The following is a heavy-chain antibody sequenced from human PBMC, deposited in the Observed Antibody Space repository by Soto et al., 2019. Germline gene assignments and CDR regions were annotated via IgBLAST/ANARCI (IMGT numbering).Heavy chain of an antibody. D-gene: IGHD3-3*01. Sequence: QVQLVQSGAEVKKPGASVKVSCKASGYTFTSYYMHWVRQAPGQGLEWMGIINPSGGSTSYAQKFQGRVTMTRDTSTSTVYMELSSLRSEDTAVYYCAREGTIFGVVIHGGWFDPWGQGTLVTVSS. J-gene: IGHJ5*02. V-gene: IGHV1-46*01. CDR3: AREGTIFGVVIHGGWFDP. CDR2: INPSGGST. CDR1: GYTFTSYY.